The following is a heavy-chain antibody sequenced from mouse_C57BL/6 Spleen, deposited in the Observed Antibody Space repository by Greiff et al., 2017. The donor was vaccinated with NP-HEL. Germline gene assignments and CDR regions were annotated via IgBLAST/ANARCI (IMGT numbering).Heavy chain of an antibody. V-gene: IGHV1-80*01. J-gene: IGHJ4*01. Sequence: VKLVESGAELVKPGASVKISCKASGYAFSSYWMNWVKQRPGKGLEWIGQIYPGDGDTNYNGKFKGKATLTADKSSSTAYMQLSSLTSEDSAVYFCARGGSNWDLYYAMDYWGQGTSVTVSS. CDR2: IYPGDGDT. D-gene: IGHD4-1*01. CDR3: ARGGSNWDLYYAMDY. CDR1: GYAFSSYW.